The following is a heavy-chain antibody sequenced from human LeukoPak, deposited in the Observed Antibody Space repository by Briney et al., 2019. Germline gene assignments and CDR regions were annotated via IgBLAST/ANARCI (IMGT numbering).Heavy chain of an antibody. CDR1: GFTFSSYA. Sequence: GGSLRLPCAASGFTFSSYAMRWVRQAPGKGLEWVSAISGSGGSTYYADSVKGRSTISRDNSKNTLYLQMNSLRAEDTAVYYCAKDLLRSGYIPSIDYWGQGTLVTVSS. CDR2: ISGSGGST. J-gene: IGHJ4*02. V-gene: IGHV3-23*01. D-gene: IGHD3-22*01. CDR3: AKDLLRSGYIPSIDY.